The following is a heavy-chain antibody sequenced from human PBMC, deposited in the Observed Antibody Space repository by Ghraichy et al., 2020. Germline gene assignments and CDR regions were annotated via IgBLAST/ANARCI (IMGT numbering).Heavy chain of an antibody. CDR2: ISHTGNT. CDR1: GGSMRSQF. J-gene: IGHJ6*02. Sequence: SETLSLICTVSGGSMRSQFWTWVRQPPGKGLEWIGYISHTGNTNYSPSLGGRATISLDTSKNRFSLRLTSVNAEDSATYYCARRGRGYSLYYYGLDVWGPGTTVTVSS. D-gene: IGHD5-18*01. V-gene: IGHV4-59*08. CDR3: ARRGRGYSLYYYGLDV.